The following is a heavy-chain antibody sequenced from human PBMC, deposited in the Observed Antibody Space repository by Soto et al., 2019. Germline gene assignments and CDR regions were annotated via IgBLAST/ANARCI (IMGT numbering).Heavy chain of an antibody. V-gene: IGHV3-30-3*01. Sequence: PGGSLRLSCAAPGFTFSIYALHWARQAPGKGLEWVAVMSPNGNNQYYADSVKGRFTISRDTSKSTLYLQMTSLRPDDTAVYYCATGANFYYDTSRYWGQGXLVTVYS. CDR1: GFTFSIYA. J-gene: IGHJ4*02. CDR3: ATGANFYYDTSRY. D-gene: IGHD3-22*01. CDR2: MSPNGNNQ.